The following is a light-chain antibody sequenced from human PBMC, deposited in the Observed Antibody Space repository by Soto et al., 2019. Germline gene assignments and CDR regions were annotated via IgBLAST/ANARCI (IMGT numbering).Light chain of an antibody. CDR1: ISDIGTYNL. V-gene: IGLV2-14*02. Sequence: QSALTQPASVSGSPGQSITISCTGSISDIGTYNLVSWYQQHPGKAPTLMIYEVNYRPSGVSDRFSGSKSGNTASLTISGLQAEDEADYYCSSYTNSTTLVVFGGGTKVTVL. J-gene: IGLJ2*01. CDR2: EVN. CDR3: SSYTNSTTLVV.